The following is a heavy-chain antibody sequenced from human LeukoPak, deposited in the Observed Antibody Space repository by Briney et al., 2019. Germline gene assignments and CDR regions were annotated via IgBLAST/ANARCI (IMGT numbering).Heavy chain of an antibody. CDR2: IYYSGST. J-gene: IGHJ5*02. Sequence: SETLSLTCTVSGGSVSSGSYYWSWIRQPPGKGLEWIGYIYYSGSTNYNPSLKSRVTISVDTSKNQFSLKLSSVTAADTAVYYCARAVYDSSGYYYYPWGQGTLVTVSS. D-gene: IGHD3-22*01. V-gene: IGHV4-61*01. CDR1: GGSVSSGSYY. CDR3: ARAVYDSSGYYYYP.